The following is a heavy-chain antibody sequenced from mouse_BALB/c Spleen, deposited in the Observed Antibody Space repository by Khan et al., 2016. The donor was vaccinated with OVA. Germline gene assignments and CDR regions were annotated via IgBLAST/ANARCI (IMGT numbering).Heavy chain of an antibody. CDR3: ARDGSRYNYAMDY. CDR1: GYSITSDYA. D-gene: IGHD2-3*01. CDR2: ISSSGST. V-gene: IGHV3-2*02. J-gene: IGHJ4*01. Sequence: EVQLVESGPGLVKPSQSLSLTCTVTGYSITSDYAWNWIRQFPGNKLEWMGYISSSGSTNYNPALKSRISITRDTSKNQFFLQLNSVTTEDTATYYCARDGSRYNYAMDYGGQGTSGTGSS.